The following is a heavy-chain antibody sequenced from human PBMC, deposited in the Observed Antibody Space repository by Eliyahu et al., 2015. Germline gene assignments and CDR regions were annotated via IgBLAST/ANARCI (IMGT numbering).Heavy chain of an antibody. CDR2: IXSXXSYI. J-gene: IGHJ6*02. CDR3: ARDRIRAAAGTDV. D-gene: IGHD6-13*01. V-gene: IGHV3-21*01. CDR1: GFTFSSYS. Sequence: AASGFTFSSYSMNWXRQAPGKGLEWVSSIXSXXSYIYYADSVKGRFTISRDNAKNSLYLQMNSLRAEDTAVYYCARDRIRAAAGTDVWGQGTTVTVSS.